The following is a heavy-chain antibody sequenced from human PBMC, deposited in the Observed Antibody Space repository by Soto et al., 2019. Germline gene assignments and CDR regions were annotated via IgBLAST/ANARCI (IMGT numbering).Heavy chain of an antibody. Sequence: QVQLVQSGDEVKKPGSSVKVSCKASGGTFSSYAISWVRQAPGQGLEWLGGIIPIFGTANYAQKFQGRVTITADESTSTAYMELSSLISEDTAVYYCARDTLMVRGVNGMDVLCQGTTVTVSS. CDR2: IIPIFGTA. V-gene: IGHV1-69*01. J-gene: IGHJ6*02. D-gene: IGHD3-10*01. CDR3: ARDTLMVRGVNGMDV. CDR1: GGTFSSYA.